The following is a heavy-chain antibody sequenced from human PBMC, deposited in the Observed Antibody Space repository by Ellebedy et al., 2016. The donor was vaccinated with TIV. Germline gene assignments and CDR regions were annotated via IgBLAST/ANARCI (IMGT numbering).Heavy chain of an antibody. CDR1: GFTFSSYW. CDR3: ARAGSYRFDY. Sequence: GESLKISCAASGFTFSSYWMHWVRQVPGKGLVWVARINSDGTSTTYAGSVKGRFTISRDNAKNTLYLQMNSLRLEDTGVYFCARAGSYRFDYWGPGSLVTVSS. CDR2: INSDGTST. J-gene: IGHJ4*02. D-gene: IGHD1-26*01. V-gene: IGHV3-74*01.